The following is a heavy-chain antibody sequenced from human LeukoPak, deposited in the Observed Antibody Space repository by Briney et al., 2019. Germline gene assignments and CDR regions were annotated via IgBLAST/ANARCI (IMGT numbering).Heavy chain of an antibody. V-gene: IGHV4-38-2*01. CDR1: GYSISSGYY. D-gene: IGHD6-19*01. CDR3: ARGPYTSGWYYYFDY. CDR2: IYHIGST. Sequence: SETLSLTCGVSGYSISSGYYWGWIRQPPGKGLEWIGSIYHIGSTYYNPSLKSRLTISVDTSKNQFSLKLSSVPAADTAVYYCARGPYTSGWYYYFDYWGQGTLVTVSS. J-gene: IGHJ4*02.